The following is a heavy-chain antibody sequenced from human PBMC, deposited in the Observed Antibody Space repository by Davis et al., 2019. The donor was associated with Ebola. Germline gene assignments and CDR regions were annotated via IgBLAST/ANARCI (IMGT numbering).Heavy chain of an antibody. CDR1: GFTFSSYS. Sequence: GGSLRLYCAASGFTFSSYSMNWVRQAPGKGLAWVANIKQDGSEKYYVDSVKGRFTISRDNAKNSLYLQMNSLRAEDTAVYYCARIKIFGVVITRGYFDYWGQGTLVTVSS. CDR2: IKQDGSEK. D-gene: IGHD3-3*01. J-gene: IGHJ4*02. CDR3: ARIKIFGVVITRGYFDY. V-gene: IGHV3-7*01.